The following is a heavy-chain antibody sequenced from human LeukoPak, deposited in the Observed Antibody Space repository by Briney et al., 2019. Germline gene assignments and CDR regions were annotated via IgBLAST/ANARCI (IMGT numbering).Heavy chain of an antibody. CDR3: ARDHYDYVWGSLSPIDY. V-gene: IGHV1-18*01. CDR1: GYTLTSYG. J-gene: IGHJ4*02. CDR2: ISAYSGNT. Sequence: ASVKVSCKASGYTLTSYGINRVRQAPGQGLEWMGWISAYSGNTNYAQTLQGRVTMSTDTSTSTVYMELRSLRSDDTAVYYCARDHYDYVWGSLSPIDYWGQGTLVTVSS. D-gene: IGHD3-16*01.